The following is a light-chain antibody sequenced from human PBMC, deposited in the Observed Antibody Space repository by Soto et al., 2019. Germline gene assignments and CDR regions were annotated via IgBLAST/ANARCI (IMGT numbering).Light chain of an antibody. CDR1: SSDICAHNF. J-gene: IGLJ1*01. V-gene: IGLV2-14*03. CDR3: NSYTTSNTFV. CDR2: EVI. Sequence: QSALTQPASVSVSPGQAITVSCSGTSSDICAHNFVSWYQQHPGKAPKLIIYEVINRPSGVSDRFSGSKSGNTASLTISGLQSEDEADYYCNSYTTSNTFVFGSGTKVTVL.